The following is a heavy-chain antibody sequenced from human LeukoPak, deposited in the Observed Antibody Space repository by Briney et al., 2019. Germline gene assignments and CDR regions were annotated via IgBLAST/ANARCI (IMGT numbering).Heavy chain of an antibody. J-gene: IGHJ6*03. CDR3: AKLYSTYQNYYYYYYMDV. V-gene: IGHV3-23*01. Sequence: GVSLRLSCAASGFTFSSYAMSWLPQAPGKGLECVSAITGRGGSTYYADSVKGQFTISRDNSKNTLYLQMNSLRADDTAVYYCAKLYSTYQNYYYYYYMDVWGKGTTVTVSS. CDR1: GFTFSSYA. CDR2: ITGRGGST. D-gene: IGHD6-13*01.